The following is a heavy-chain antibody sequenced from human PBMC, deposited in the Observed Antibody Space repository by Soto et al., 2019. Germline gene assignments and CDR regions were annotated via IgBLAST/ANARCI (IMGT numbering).Heavy chain of an antibody. V-gene: IGHV3-43D*04. Sequence: PGGSLRLSCAASGFTFGDYAMHWVRQAPGKGLEWVSLISWDGGSTYYADSVKGRFTISRDNSKNSLYLQMNSLRAEDTALYYCAKPRDCSSTSCYVFYYYYGMDVWGQGTTVTVSS. CDR3: AKPRDCSSTSCYVFYYYYGMDV. CDR2: ISWDGGST. D-gene: IGHD2-2*01. J-gene: IGHJ6*02. CDR1: GFTFGDYA.